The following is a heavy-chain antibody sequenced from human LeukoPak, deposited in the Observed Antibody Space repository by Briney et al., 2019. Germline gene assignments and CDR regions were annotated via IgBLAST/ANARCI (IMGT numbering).Heavy chain of an antibody. CDR1: GFIFNSHW. CDR2: IRQDGDEK. D-gene: IGHD2-8*02. J-gene: IGHJ2*01. V-gene: IGHV3-7*01. Sequence: GGSLRLSCAGSGFIFNSHWMTWVRQAPGMGLEWVGNIRQDGDEKCYADSVRGRFTISRDNAKNSLYLHLNSLRAEDTAIYYCARVRTEWYIDLWGRGTLVTVSP. CDR3: ARVRTEWYIDL.